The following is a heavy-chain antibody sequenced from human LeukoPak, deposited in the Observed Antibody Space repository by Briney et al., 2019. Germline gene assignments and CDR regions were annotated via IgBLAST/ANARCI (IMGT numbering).Heavy chain of an antibody. CDR2: IYSTGTT. CDR3: GIVGEIWSNGGYFDS. J-gene: IGHJ4*01. CDR1: GASIIVHY. V-gene: IGHV4-4*07. Sequence: SETLSLTCTVYGASIIVHYCSWLRQPAGKALEWLGRIYSTGTTAYNASFTSRLTMSVDTSKSQLSLKLNSVTAADTAVYYCGIVGEIWSNGGYFDSWGQGNPVTVSS. D-gene: IGHD3-16*01.